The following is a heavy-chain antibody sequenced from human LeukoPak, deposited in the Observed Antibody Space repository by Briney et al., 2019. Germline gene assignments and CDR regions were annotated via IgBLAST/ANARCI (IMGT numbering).Heavy chain of an antibody. Sequence: GGSLRLSCAASGFTFSSSAMSWVRQSPGKGLEWVSTASGTDGRTYYADSVKGRFTISSDNSKNTLFLQMNSLGAEDTAVYYCASRGCQSSFDYWGQGTLVTVSS. CDR3: ASRGCQSSFDY. V-gene: IGHV3-23*01. J-gene: IGHJ4*02. CDR1: GFTFSSSA. CDR2: ASGTDGRT.